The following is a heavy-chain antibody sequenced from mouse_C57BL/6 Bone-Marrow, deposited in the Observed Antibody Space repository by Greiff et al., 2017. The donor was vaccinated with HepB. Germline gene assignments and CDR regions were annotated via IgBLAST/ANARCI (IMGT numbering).Heavy chain of an antibody. CDR1: GFTFSSYG. CDR2: ISSGGSYT. J-gene: IGHJ2*01. D-gene: IGHD1-1*01. V-gene: IGHV5-6*01. Sequence: EVQVVESGGDLVKPGGSLKLSCAASGFTFSSYGMSWVRQTPDKRLEWVATISSGGSYTYYPDSVKGRFTISRDNAKNTLYLQMRSLKSEDTAMYYCARHFTPVVAKSYFDYWGQGTTLTVSS. CDR3: ARHFTPVVAKSYFDY.